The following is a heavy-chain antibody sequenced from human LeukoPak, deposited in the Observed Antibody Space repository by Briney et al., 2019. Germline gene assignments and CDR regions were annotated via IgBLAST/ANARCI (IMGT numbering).Heavy chain of an antibody. CDR1: GGTFSSYA. D-gene: IGHD5-18*01. CDR3: AWSYGYSNLDY. Sequence: GASVKVSCKASGGTFSSYAISWVRQAPGQGLEWMGGIIPIFGTANYAQKFQGRVTITADESTSTAYMELSSLKSADTAVYYCAWSYGYSNLDYWGQGTLVTVSS. CDR2: IIPIFGTA. J-gene: IGHJ4*02. V-gene: IGHV1-69*13.